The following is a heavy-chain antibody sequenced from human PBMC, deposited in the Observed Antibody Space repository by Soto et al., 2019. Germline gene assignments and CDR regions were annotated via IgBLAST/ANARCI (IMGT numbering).Heavy chain of an antibody. CDR2: VTSGSADI. CDR3: ARESEDLTSNFDY. CDR1: GLTFSAYK. V-gene: IGHV3-21*06. J-gene: IGHJ4*02. Sequence: PGGSLRLSCAASGLTFSAYKFNWVRQAPGKGLEWISSVTSGSADIKYADSVWGRFTISRDNAKNSLYLEMNSLRAEDTAVYYCARESEDLTSNFDYWGQGTLVTVSS.